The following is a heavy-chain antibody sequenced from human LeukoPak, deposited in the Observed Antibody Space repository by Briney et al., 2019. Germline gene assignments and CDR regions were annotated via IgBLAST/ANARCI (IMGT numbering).Heavy chain of an antibody. CDR1: GFTFSKNW. J-gene: IGHJ3*02. CDR2: VNSDGSGT. Sequence: PGGSLRLSCAASGFTFSKNWMHWVRQPPGKGLVWVSRVNSDGSGTTYADSVKGRFTISRDNAKNTLYLQMNSLRVEDTAVYYCATSSGYSAFDAFDIWGQGTFVTVSS. D-gene: IGHD3-22*01. CDR3: ATSSGYSAFDAFDI. V-gene: IGHV3-74*01.